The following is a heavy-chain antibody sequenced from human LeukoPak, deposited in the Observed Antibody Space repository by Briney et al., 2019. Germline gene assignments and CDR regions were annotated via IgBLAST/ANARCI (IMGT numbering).Heavy chain of an antibody. CDR1: GFSFSNYA. J-gene: IGHJ4*02. V-gene: IGHV3-23*01. CDR2: ISGGTGTP. Sequence: GGSLRLSCAASGFSFSNYAMSWVRQAPGKGLEWVSGISGGTGTPFYADSVKGPFTISRDNSKNTLYMQMSSLRGEDTAVYYCAKRRTTVITMDYFDYWGQGTLVTVSS. D-gene: IGHD4-17*01. CDR3: AKRRTTVITMDYFDY.